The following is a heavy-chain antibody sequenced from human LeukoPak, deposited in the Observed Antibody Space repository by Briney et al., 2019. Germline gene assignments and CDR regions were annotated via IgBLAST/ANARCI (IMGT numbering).Heavy chain of an antibody. Sequence: GRSLRLSRAPSGFTFSSYAMSWVRQPPGKWMEWVSAVSGTGLTTYYADSVKGRFIVSRDNSKNTVYLQMNSLRGEDAVVYYCAKELMGFDYWRQGTLVSVSS. CDR2: VSGTGLTT. J-gene: IGHJ4*02. CDR3: AKELMGFDY. D-gene: IGHD2-8*01. CDR1: GFTFSSYA. V-gene: IGHV3-23*01.